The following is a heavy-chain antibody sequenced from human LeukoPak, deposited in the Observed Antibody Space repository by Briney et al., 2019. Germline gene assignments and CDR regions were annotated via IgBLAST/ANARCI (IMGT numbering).Heavy chain of an antibody. J-gene: IGHJ5*02. D-gene: IGHD4-11*01. CDR2: INHSGST. V-gene: IGHV4-34*01. CDR3: ARGRTATVTTNWFDP. CDR1: GGSFSGYY. Sequence: PSETLSLTCAVYGGSFSGYYWSWIRQPPGKGLEWIGEINHSGSTNYNPSLKSRVTISIDTSKTQFSLKVSSVTAADTAVYYCARGRTATVTTNWFDPWGQGTLVTVSS.